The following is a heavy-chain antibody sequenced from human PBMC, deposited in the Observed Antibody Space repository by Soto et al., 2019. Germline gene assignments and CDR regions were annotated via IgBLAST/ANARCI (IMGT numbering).Heavy chain of an antibody. CDR1: GGSISSYY. J-gene: IGHJ5*02. CDR2: IYYSGST. D-gene: IGHD3-9*01. CDR3: ASGGYDILTRYPNWFDP. V-gene: IGHV4-59*01. Sequence: SETLSLTCTVSGGSISSYYWSWIRQPPGKGLEWIGYIYYSGSTNYNPSLKSRVTISVDTSKNQFSLKLSSVTAADTAVYYRASGGYDILTRYPNWFDPWGQGTLVTVSS.